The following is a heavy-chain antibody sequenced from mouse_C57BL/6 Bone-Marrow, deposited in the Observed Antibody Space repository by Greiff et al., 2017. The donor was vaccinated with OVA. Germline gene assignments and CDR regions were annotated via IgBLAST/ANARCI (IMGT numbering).Heavy chain of an antibody. CDR2: INPGSGGT. CDR3: ARNSGYFDY. V-gene: IGHV1-54*01. Sequence: QVQLQQSGAELVRPGTSVKVSCKASGYAFTNYSIEWVKQRPGQGLEWIGVINPGSGGTNYNEKFKGKTTLTANKSSSTAYMQLSSLTSEDSAVYFCARNSGYFDYWGQGTTLTVSS. CDR1: GYAFTNYS. D-gene: IGHD3-1*01. J-gene: IGHJ2*01.